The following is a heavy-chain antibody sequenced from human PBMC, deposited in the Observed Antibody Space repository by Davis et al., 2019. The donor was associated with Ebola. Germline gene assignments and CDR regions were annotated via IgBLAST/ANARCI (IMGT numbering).Heavy chain of an antibody. J-gene: IGHJ4*02. CDR2: INHSGST. V-gene: IGHV4-4*02. CDR3: ARDPLRFLEWSYYFDY. Sequence: MPSETLSLTCAVSGGSISSSNWWSWIRQPPGKGLEWIGEINHSGSTNYNPSLKSRVTISVDTSKNQFSLKLSSVTAADTAVYYCARDPLRFLEWSYYFDYWGQGTLVTVSS. CDR1: GGSISSSNW. D-gene: IGHD3-3*01.